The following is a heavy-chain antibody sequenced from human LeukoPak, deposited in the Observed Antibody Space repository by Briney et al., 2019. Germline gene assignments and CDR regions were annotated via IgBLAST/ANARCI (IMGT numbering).Heavy chain of an antibody. D-gene: IGHD1-26*01. J-gene: IGHJ3*02. CDR3: ARIPGVGATRHDAFDI. Sequence: SETLSFTCTVSGGSINSSSYYWGWIRQPPGKGLEWIGSIYCSGSTYYNPSLKSRVTISVDTSKNQFSLKLSSVTAADTAVYYCARIPGVGATRHDAFDIWGQGTMVTVSS. CDR1: GGSINSSSYY. V-gene: IGHV4-39*07. CDR2: IYCSGST.